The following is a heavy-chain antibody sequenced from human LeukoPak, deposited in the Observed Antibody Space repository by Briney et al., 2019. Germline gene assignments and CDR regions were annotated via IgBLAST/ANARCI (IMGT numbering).Heavy chain of an antibody. Sequence: SETLSLTCTVSGGSISSSSYYWGWIRQPPGKGLEWIGSIYYSGSTYYNPSLKSRVTISVDTSKNQFSLKLSSVTAADTAVYYCARGPSPGIAAAGTPLGYWGQGTLVTVSS. V-gene: IGHV4-39*07. J-gene: IGHJ4*02. CDR1: GGSISSSSYY. D-gene: IGHD6-13*01. CDR3: ARGPSPGIAAAGTPLGY. CDR2: IYYSGST.